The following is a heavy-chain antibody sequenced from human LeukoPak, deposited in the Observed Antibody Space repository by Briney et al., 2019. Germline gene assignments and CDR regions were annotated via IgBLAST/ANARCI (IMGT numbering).Heavy chain of an antibody. V-gene: IGHV3-30*04. J-gene: IGHJ3*01. Sequence: PGGSLKLSCAASGFTFSSFAMHWVRQAPGKGLEWVAVLTYDGSDKYYADSVKGRFTISRDNAKNSLYLQMNSLRAEDTAVYYCARELRGLMAFWGQGTMVTVSS. CDR1: GFTFSSFA. CDR2: LTYDGSDK. D-gene: IGHD5-24*01. CDR3: ARELRGLMAF.